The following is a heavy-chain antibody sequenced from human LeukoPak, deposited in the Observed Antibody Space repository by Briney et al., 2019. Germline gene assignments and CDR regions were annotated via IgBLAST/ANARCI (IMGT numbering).Heavy chain of an antibody. CDR1: GFTFGDYA. V-gene: IGHV3-49*03. Sequence: GGSLRLSCTASGFTFGDYAMSWFRQAPGMGLEWVGFIRSKAYGGTTEYAASVKGRFTISRDDSKSIAYLQMNSLKTEDTAVYYCTRDPPPDIVVVPADDWFDPWGQGTLVTVSS. D-gene: IGHD2-2*01. CDR2: IRSKAYGGTT. CDR3: TRDPPPDIVVVPADDWFDP. J-gene: IGHJ5*02.